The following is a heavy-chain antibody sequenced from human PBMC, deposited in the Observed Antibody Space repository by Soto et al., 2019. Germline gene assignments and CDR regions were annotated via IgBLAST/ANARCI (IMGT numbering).Heavy chain of an antibody. V-gene: IGHV3-33*01. Sequence: LRLSCAASGFTFSSYGMHWVRQAPGKGLEWVAVIWYDGSNKYYADSVKGRFTISRDNSKNTLYLQMNSLRAEDTAVYYCARDGHGSGNYGMDVWGQGTTVTVSS. D-gene: IGHD3-10*01. CDR2: IWYDGSNK. CDR3: ARDGHGSGNYGMDV. CDR1: GFTFSSYG. J-gene: IGHJ6*02.